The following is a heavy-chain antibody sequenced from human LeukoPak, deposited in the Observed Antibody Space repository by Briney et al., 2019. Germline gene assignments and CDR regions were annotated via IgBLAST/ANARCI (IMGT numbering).Heavy chain of an antibody. Sequence: SETLSLTCAVSGGSIGSGGYSWSWIRQPPGKGLEWIGYIYHSGSTYYNPSLKSRVTISVDRSKNQFSLKLSSVTAADTAVYYCARGYSYGRSYYYYGMDVWGQGTTVTVSS. CDR3: ARGYSYGRSYYYYGMDV. D-gene: IGHD5-18*01. V-gene: IGHV4-30-2*02. CDR2: IYHSGST. J-gene: IGHJ6*02. CDR1: GGSIGSGGYS.